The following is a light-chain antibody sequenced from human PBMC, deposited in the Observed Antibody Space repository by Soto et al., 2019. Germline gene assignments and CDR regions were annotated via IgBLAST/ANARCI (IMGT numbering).Light chain of an antibody. Sequence: QSVLTQPASVSGSPGQSITISCTGTSSDVGGYNYVSWYQQHPGKAPKLMIYGVSNLPSGVSHRFSGSKSGNTASLTISGLQAEDEADYSCSSFRSTSALVFGTGTKVTVL. J-gene: IGLJ1*01. V-gene: IGLV2-14*03. CDR3: SSFRSTSALV. CDR1: SSDVGGYNY. CDR2: GVS.